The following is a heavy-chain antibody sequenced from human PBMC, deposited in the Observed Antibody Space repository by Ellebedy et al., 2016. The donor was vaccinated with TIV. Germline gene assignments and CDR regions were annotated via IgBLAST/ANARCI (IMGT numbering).Heavy chain of an antibody. CDR2: IRSDGSDK. CDR3: AKSFNYDVDY. D-gene: IGHD3-3*01. J-gene: IGHJ4*02. V-gene: IGHV3-30*02. Sequence: PGGSLRLSCAASGLTFSTYGMHWVRQAPGKGLEWVALIRSDGSDKYYADSVKGRFTFSRDNSKNTLYLQMNSLRAEDTAIYYCAKSFNYDVDYWGQGTLVTVFS. CDR1: GLTFSTYG.